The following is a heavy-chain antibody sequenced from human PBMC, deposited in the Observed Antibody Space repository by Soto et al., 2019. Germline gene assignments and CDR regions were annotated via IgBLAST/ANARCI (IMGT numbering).Heavy chain of an antibody. CDR2: TYYRSKWYN. Sequence: PSQTLSLTCAISGDSVSSNSAAWNWIRQSPSRGLEWLGRTYYRSKWYNDCAVSVKSRITINPDTSKNQFSLQLNSVTPEDTAVYYCASSIAARRWFDPWGQGTLVTVSS. V-gene: IGHV6-1*01. CDR3: ASSIAARRWFDP. D-gene: IGHD6-6*01. CDR1: GDSVSSNSAA. J-gene: IGHJ5*02.